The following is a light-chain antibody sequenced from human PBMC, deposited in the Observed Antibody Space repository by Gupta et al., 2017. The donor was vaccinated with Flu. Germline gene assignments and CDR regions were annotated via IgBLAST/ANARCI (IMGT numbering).Light chain of an antibody. CDR1: SGINVGTYR. J-gene: IGLJ3*02. V-gene: IGLV5-45*02. Sequence: QAVLTPPSSLPASPGASASLTCTFRSGINVGTYRIYWYQQKPGSPPQYLLSYKSDSDKEQGSGVPSRFSGSKDASANAGMLLISGLQSEDEAYYYCMIWNSSAWVFGGGTKLTVL. CDR2: YKSDSDK. CDR3: MIWNSSAWV.